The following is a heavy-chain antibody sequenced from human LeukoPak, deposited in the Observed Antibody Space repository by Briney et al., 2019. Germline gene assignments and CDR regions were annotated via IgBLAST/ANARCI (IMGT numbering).Heavy chain of an antibody. CDR1: GGTFSSYA. D-gene: IGHD6-6*01. CDR2: IIPIFGTA. V-gene: IGHV1-69*05. J-gene: IGHJ4*02. Sequence: SVKVSCKASGGTFSSYAISWVRQAPGQGLEWMGGIIPIFGTANYAQKFQGRVTITTDESTSTAYMELSSLRSEDTAVYYCARDRSSPPRGYFDYWGQGTLVTVSS. CDR3: ARDRSSPPRGYFDY.